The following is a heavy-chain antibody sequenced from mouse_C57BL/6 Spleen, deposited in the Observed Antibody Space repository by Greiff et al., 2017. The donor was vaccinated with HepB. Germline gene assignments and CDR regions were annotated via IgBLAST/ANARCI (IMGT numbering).Heavy chain of an antibody. V-gene: IGHV1-5*01. CDR2: IYPGNSDT. Sequence: EVQLQQSGTVLARPGASVKMSCKTSGYTFTSYWMHWVKQRPGQGLEWIGAIYPGNSDTSYNQKFKGKAKLTAVTSASTAYMELSSLTNEDSAVYYCTRSDYSNGYFDVWGTGTTVTVSS. J-gene: IGHJ1*03. D-gene: IGHD2-5*01. CDR1: GYTFTSYW. CDR3: TRSDYSNGYFDV.